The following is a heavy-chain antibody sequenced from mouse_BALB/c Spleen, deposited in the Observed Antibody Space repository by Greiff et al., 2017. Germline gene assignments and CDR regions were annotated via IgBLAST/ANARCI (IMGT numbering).Heavy chain of an antibody. D-gene: IGHD2-3*01. Sequence: EVQLMESGGDLVKPGGSLKLSCAASGFTFSSYDMSWVSQTPDKRLEWVATISSDGSYTYYPDSVKGRFTISRDKAKNTLYLQMSSLKSEDTAMYYCASPDGYYDWYIDVWGAGTSVTVSS. V-gene: IGHV5-6*01. CDR1: GFTFSSYD. J-gene: IGHJ1*01. CDR3: ASPDGYYDWYIDV. CDR2: ISSDGSYT.